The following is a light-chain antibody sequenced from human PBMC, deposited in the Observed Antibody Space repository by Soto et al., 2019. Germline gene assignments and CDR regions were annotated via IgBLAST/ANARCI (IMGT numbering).Light chain of an antibody. CDR2: GAF. CDR3: QQRNVWPPVT. J-gene: IGKJ5*01. CDR1: QSVPSTY. V-gene: IGKV3-11*01. Sequence: VLSQSPAILSLSPGERATLSCRASQSVPSTYFAWYQQKAGQPPRLLIYGAFNRATGIPARFSGSGSGTDFTLTISSLEPEDSAIYYCQQRNVWPPVTFGLGTRLENK.